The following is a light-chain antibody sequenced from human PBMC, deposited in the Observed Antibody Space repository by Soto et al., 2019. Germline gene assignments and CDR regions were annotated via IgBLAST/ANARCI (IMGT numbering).Light chain of an antibody. J-gene: IGLJ1*01. CDR3: QSYDSSLSVSYV. CDR1: SSDVGNYKY. CDR2: EVS. V-gene: IGLV2-14*01. Sequence: QSALTQPASVSGSPGQSITISCTGTSSDVGNYKYVSWYQQHPGKAPKLMIYEVSNRPSGVSNRFSGSKSGNTASLTISGLQAEDETDYYCQSYDSSLSVSYVFGTGTKLTVL.